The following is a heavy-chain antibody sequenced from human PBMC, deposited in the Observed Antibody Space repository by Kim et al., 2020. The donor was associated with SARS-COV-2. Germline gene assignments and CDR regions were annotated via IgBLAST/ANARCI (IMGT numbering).Heavy chain of an antibody. CDR3: ARRLTLDAFDV. Sequence: SSPSLMSRVTISVDTSENQLSLKLFSVSAADTAIYYCARRLTLDAFDVWGQGTAVTVSA. J-gene: IGHJ3*01. V-gene: IGHV4-39*01. D-gene: IGHD2-21*02.